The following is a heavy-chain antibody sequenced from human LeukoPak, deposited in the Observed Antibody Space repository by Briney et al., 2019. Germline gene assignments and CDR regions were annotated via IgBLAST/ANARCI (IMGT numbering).Heavy chain of an antibody. J-gene: IGHJ4*02. D-gene: IGHD5-18*01. CDR3: AKGGYNYAYY. Sequence: QPGGSLRLSCAASAFTFSSYAMNWVRQAPGKGLEWVSGISGGGGSTYYADSVKGRFTISRDNSKNTLYLQMTSLRAEDTAVYYCAKGGYNYAYYWGQGTLVTVSS. V-gene: IGHV3-23*01. CDR1: AFTFSSYA. CDR2: ISGGGGST.